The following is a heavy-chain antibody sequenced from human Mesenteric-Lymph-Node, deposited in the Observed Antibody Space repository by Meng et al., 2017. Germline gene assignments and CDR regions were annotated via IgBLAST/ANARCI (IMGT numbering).Heavy chain of an antibody. V-gene: IGHV3-49*03. CDR2: IRSKTYGGTT. CDR3: AREDYDSSGYYLGY. CDR1: GFTLGDYY. D-gene: IGHD3-22*01. J-gene: IGHJ4*02. Sequence: GGSLRLSCTTSGFTLGDYYMSWCRQAPGKGLEWVGFIRSKTYGGTTEYAASVKGRFTISRDDSKSIAYLQMNSLKTEDTAVYYCAREDYDSSGYYLGYWGQGTLVTVPQ.